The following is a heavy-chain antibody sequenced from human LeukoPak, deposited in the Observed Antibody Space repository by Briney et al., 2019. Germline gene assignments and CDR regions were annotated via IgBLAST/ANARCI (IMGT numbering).Heavy chain of an antibody. CDR2: ISYDGSNK. D-gene: IGHD5-18*01. J-gene: IGHJ4*02. Sequence: GGSLRLSCAASGFTFSSYAMHWVRQAPGKGLEWVAVISYDGSNKYYAGSVKGRFTISRDNSKNTLYLQMNSLRAEDTAVYYCAKRGYSYGSYFDYWGQGTLVTVSS. CDR3: AKRGYSYGSYFDY. CDR1: GFTFSSYA. V-gene: IGHV3-30-3*02.